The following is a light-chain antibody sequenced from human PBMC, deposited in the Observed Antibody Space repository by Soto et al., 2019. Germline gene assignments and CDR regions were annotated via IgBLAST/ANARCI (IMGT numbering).Light chain of an antibody. CDR2: DAS. Sequence: EILLTQSPATLSLSPGARPTLSGRASQRISGYLGWYQQKPGQAPRLLIYDASNRATGIPVRFSGSGSGTDYTLTITNLEPEDFAIYYCQQRSNWITFGQGTRLDIK. J-gene: IGKJ5*01. CDR3: QQRSNWIT. CDR1: QRISGY. V-gene: IGKV3-11*01.